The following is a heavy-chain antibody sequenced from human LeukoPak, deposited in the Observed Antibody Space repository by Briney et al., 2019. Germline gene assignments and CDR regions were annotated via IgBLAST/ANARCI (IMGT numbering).Heavy chain of an antibody. V-gene: IGHV3-21*01. Sequence: GGSLRLSCAASGFTFSSYSMNWVRQAPGKGLEWVSSISSSSSYIYYADSVKGRFTISRDNAKNSPYLQMNSLRAEDTAVYYCASDPSSGYFGQESAFDIWGQGTMVTVSS. CDR1: GFTFSSYS. CDR3: ASDPSSGYFGQESAFDI. J-gene: IGHJ3*02. D-gene: IGHD3-22*01. CDR2: ISSSSSYI.